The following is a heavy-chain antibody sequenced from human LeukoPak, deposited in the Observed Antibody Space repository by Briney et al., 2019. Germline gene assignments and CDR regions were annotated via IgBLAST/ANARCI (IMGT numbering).Heavy chain of an antibody. J-gene: IGHJ4*02. V-gene: IGHV4-34*01. CDR3: ARMDDCGSTDCSAFDY. D-gene: IGHD2-2*01. CDR2: INHSGST. Sequence: SETLSLTCAVYGGSFSGYYWSWIRQPPGKGLEWIGEINHSGSTNYNPSLKSRVTMSVDTSKNQFSLKLSSVTAADTAVYYCARMDDCGSTDCSAFDYWGQGTLVPVSS. CDR1: GGSFSGYY.